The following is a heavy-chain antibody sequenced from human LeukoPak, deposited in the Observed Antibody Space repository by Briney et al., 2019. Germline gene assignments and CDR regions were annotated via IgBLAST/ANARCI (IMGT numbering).Heavy chain of an antibody. V-gene: IGHV4-38-2*02. CDR3: ARDWGVSGFNWFDP. CDR1: GYSISSGYY. Sequence: PSETLSLTCTVSGYSISSGYYWGWIRQPPGKRLEWIGSIYHSGSTYYNPSLKSRVTISVDTSKNQFSLKLSSVTAADTAVYYCARDWGVSGFNWFDPWGQGTLVTVSS. D-gene: IGHD3-22*01. CDR2: IYHSGST. J-gene: IGHJ5*02.